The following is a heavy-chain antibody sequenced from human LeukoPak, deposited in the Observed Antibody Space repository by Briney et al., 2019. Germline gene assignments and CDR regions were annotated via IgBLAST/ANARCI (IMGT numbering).Heavy chain of an antibody. CDR3: ARVREMATINYFDY. J-gene: IGHJ4*02. V-gene: IGHV1-2*02. CDR1: GYTFTGYY. Sequence: ASVKVSCKASGYTFTGYYMHWVRQAPGQGLEWMGWINPNSGGANYAQKFQGRVTMTRDTSISTAYMELSRLRSDDTAVYYCARVREMATINYFDYWGQGTLVTVSS. D-gene: IGHD5-24*01. CDR2: INPNSGGA.